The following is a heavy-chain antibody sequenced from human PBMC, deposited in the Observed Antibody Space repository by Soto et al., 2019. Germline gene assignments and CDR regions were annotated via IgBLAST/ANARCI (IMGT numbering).Heavy chain of an antibody. CDR1: GGTFSSYT. CDR3: ARAGYSYGYVDY. CDR2: IIPILGIA. Sequence: QVQLVQSGAEVKKPGSSVKVSCKASGGTFSSYTISWVRQAPGQGLEWMGRIIPILGIANYAQKFQGRVTITADKSTSTAYMELSSLRSEDTAVYYCARAGYSYGYVDYWGQGTLVTASS. J-gene: IGHJ4*02. V-gene: IGHV1-69*02. D-gene: IGHD5-18*01.